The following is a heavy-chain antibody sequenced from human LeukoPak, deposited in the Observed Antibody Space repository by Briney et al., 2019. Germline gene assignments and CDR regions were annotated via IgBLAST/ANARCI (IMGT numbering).Heavy chain of an antibody. D-gene: IGHD6-19*01. V-gene: IGHV4-39*07. CDR2: IYYDGST. CDR1: GDSITSSSYF. CDR3: ARGTSSGWYGFDS. Sequence: SETLSLTCTASGDSITSSSYFWGWIRQPPGKGLEWIGNIYYDGSTYYNPSLKSRVTISVDTSKNQFSLKLNSVTAADTAVYYCARGTSSGWYGFDSWGQGTLVTVSS. J-gene: IGHJ4*02.